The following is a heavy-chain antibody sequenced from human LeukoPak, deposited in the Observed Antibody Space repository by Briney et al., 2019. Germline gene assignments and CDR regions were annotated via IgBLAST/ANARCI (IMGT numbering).Heavy chain of an antibody. CDR2: MNPDTGNS. Sequence: GASVKVSCKGSGYTFSSYDINWVRQATGQGLEWMGWMNPDTGNSGYAQKFQGRVTMTRDTSISTAYMELSSLRSEDTAVYYCARLSRTPAYYDTSVYYYLGYWGRGTLVTVSS. CDR1: GYTFSSYD. CDR3: ARLSRTPAYYDTSVYYYLGY. D-gene: IGHD3-22*01. V-gene: IGHV1-8*01. J-gene: IGHJ4*02.